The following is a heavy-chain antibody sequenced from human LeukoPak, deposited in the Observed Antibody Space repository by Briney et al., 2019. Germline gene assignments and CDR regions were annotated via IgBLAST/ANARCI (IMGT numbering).Heavy chain of an antibody. D-gene: IGHD1-1*01. CDR1: GFTFSSYG. J-gene: IGHJ3*02. V-gene: IGHV3-30*18. CDR3: AKLYNWNDEGAFDI. CDR2: ISYDGSNK. Sequence: PGGSLRLSCAASGFTFSSYGMHWVRQAPGKGLEWVAVISYDGSNKYYADSVKGRFTISRDNSKNTLYLQMNSLRAEDTAVYYCAKLYNWNDEGAFDIWGRGTMVTVSS.